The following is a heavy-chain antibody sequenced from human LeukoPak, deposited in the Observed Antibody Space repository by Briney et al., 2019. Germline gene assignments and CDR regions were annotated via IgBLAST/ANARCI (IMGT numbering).Heavy chain of an antibody. V-gene: IGHV4-39*07. CDR1: GGSISSSSYY. Sequence: PSETLSLTCTVSGGSISSSSYYWGWIRQPPGKGLEWIGEIYHSGSTNYNPSLKSRVTISVDKSKNQFSLKLSSVTAADTAVYYCARESREYSYDHWGQGTLVTVSS. CDR3: ARESREYSYDH. CDR2: IYHSGST. D-gene: IGHD5-18*01. J-gene: IGHJ4*02.